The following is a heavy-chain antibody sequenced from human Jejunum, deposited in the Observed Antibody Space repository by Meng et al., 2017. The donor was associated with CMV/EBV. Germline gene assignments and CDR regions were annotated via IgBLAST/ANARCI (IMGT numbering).Heavy chain of an antibody. D-gene: IGHD2-2*01. V-gene: IGHV4-34*01. CDR3: ARAVCTRTTCYSAFDS. Sequence: GGSLTGYYWGWLRQPPGKGLEWIGEINHSGGTNYNSSLKSRVTISVDRSNNQLSLNLNSVSAADTAVYYCARAVCTRTTCYSAFDSWGQGTLVTVSS. J-gene: IGHJ4*02. CDR1: GGSLTGYY. CDR2: INHSGGT.